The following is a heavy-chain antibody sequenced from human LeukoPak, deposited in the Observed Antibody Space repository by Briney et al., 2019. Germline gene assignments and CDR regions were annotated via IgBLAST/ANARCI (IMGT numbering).Heavy chain of an antibody. CDR3: ARSPIQRGYSYASTFDN. D-gene: IGHD5-18*01. CDR2: ISSSGSTI. CDR1: GFTFSTYE. Sequence: PGGSLRLSCAASGFTFSTYEMNWVRQAPGKGLEWVSYISSSGSTIYYADSVKGRFTISRDNAKNSLYLQMNSLRAEDTAVYYCARSPIQRGYSYASTFDNWGQGTLGTVSS. J-gene: IGHJ4*02. V-gene: IGHV3-48*03.